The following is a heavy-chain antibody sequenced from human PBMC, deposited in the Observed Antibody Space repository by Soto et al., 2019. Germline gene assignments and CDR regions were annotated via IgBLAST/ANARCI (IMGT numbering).Heavy chain of an antibody. Sequence: GGSLRLACAASVFTFSSYAMHLVRQSPGKGLEWVAVISYDGSNKYYADSVKGRFTISRDNSKNTLYLQMNSLRAEDTAVYYCARGPIVVDLQYDYGLVDYWGQGTLVTVSS. D-gene: IGHD3-10*01. CDR3: ARGPIVVDLQYDYGLVDY. CDR1: VFTFSSYA. CDR2: ISYDGSNK. V-gene: IGHV3-30-3*01. J-gene: IGHJ4*02.